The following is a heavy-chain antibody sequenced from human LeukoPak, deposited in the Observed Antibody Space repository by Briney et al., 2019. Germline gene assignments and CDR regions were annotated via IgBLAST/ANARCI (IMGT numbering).Heavy chain of an antibody. Sequence: SETLSLTCTVSGGSISSYYWTWIRQPPGKGLEWIGYIYTSGSTNYNASLKSRVTISVDTSKNQFSLKLSSVTAADTAVYYCARHGPTWNYDYWGQGTLVTVSS. V-gene: IGHV4-4*09. CDR2: IYTSGST. J-gene: IGHJ4*02. CDR1: GGSISSYY. D-gene: IGHD1-7*01. CDR3: ARHGPTWNYDY.